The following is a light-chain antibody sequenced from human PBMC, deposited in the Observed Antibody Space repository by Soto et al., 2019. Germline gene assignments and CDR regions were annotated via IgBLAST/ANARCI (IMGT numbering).Light chain of an antibody. CDR1: QGISSY. V-gene: IGKV1-9*01. CDR2: AAS. J-gene: IGKJ4*01. CDR3: IHVNSFPLS. Sequence: IQLTQSPSSLSASVGDRVTINCRASQGISSYLAWYQQKPGKAPKFLIYAASTLQSGVPSRFTGSGSGTDFTLTITSLQPEDFSTSFCIHVNSFPLSYGGGTKV.